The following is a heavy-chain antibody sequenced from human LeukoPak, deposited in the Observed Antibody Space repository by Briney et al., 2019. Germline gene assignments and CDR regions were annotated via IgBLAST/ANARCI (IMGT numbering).Heavy chain of an antibody. CDR1: GGSISSYY. J-gene: IGHJ5*02. CDR2: IYYSGST. CDR3: ARLVVGSRFDP. V-gene: IGHV4-59*01. D-gene: IGHD1-26*01. Sequence: SETLSLTCTVSGGSISSYYWSWIGQPPGKGLEWIGYIYYSGSTNYNPSLKSRVTISVDTSKNQFSLKLSSVTAADTAVYYCARLVVGSRFDPWGQGTLVTVSS.